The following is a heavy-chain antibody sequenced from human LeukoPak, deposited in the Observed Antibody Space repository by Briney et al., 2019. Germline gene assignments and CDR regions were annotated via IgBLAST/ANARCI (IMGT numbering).Heavy chain of an antibody. Sequence: ASVKVSCKVSGYTFTSYYMHWVRQAPGQGLEWMGIINPSGGSTSYAQKFQGRVTMTRDTSTSTVYMELSSLRSEDTAVYYCAREGGGYFPYYYYGMDVWGQGTTVTVSS. V-gene: IGHV1-46*01. CDR1: GYTFTSYY. D-gene: IGHD5-12*01. CDR3: AREGGGYFPYYYYGMDV. J-gene: IGHJ6*02. CDR2: INPSGGST.